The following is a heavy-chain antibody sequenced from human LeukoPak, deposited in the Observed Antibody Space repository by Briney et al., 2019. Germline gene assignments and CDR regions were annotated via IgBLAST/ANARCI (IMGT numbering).Heavy chain of an antibody. CDR2: IFTSGSI. Sequence: SETLSLTCTVSGGSMNNYYWSWIRQPAGKGLEWIGRIFTSGSINYNPSLKSRVTMSVDTPKNQFSLKLSSVTAADTAVYYCARASSGWYSGGIYYYYYMDVWGKGTTVTISS. CDR3: ARASSGWYSGGIYYYYYMDV. D-gene: IGHD6-19*01. V-gene: IGHV4-4*07. J-gene: IGHJ6*03. CDR1: GGSMNNYY.